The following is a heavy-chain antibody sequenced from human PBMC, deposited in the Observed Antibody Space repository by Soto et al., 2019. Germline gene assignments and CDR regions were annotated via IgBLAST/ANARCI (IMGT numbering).Heavy chain of an antibody. CDR1: GYTFTGYY. Sequence: VKVSCKASGYTFTGYYMHWVRQAPGQGLEWMGWINPNSGGTNYAQKFQGRVTMTRDTSISTAYMELSRLRSDDTAVYYCARDLLAAADRGVWFDPWGQGTLVTVSS. D-gene: IGHD6-13*01. V-gene: IGHV1-2*02. CDR3: ARDLLAAADRGVWFDP. J-gene: IGHJ5*02. CDR2: INPNSGGT.